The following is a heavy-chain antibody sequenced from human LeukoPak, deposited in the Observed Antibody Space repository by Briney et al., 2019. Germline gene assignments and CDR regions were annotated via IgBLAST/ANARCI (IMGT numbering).Heavy chain of an antibody. Sequence: PSETLSLTCTASDDPISRDFWTWIRRPPGKGLEWIGYIRYSGRTEYNPSLKSRVTISIQTSKNQFPLKLTSVTAADTAIYYCARLPDVSGWPFDYWGQGILVTVSS. CDR1: DDPISRDF. CDR3: ARLPDVSGWPFDY. D-gene: IGHD6-19*01. J-gene: IGHJ4*02. CDR2: IRYSGRT. V-gene: IGHV4-59*01.